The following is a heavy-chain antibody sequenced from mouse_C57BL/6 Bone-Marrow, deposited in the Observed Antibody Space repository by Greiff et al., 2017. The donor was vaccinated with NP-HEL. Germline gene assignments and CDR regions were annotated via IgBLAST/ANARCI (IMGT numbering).Heavy chain of an antibody. D-gene: IGHD5-1*01. J-gene: IGHJ2*01. Sequence: VQLQQSGAELAKPGASVKLSCKASGYTFTSYWMHWVKQRPEQGLEWIGYINPSSGYTKYNQKFKDKATLTADKTSSTAYTQLGSLSYKDSAAYYCARYHFSYRGQGTTLTVSS. CDR1: GYTFTSYW. V-gene: IGHV1-7*01. CDR3: ARYHFSY. CDR2: INPSSGYT.